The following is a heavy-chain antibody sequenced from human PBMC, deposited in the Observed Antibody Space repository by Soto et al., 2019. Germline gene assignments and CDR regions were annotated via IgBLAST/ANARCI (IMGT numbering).Heavy chain of an antibody. CDR1: GGTFSSYA. D-gene: IGHD5-18*01. V-gene: IGHV1-69*12. CDR2: SVPIFGTA. CDR3: ASGYSYGYGYYYGMDV. J-gene: IGHJ6*02. Sequence: QVQLVQSGAEVKKPGSSVKVSCKASGGTFSSYAISWVRQAPGQGLEWMGGSVPIFGTANYAQEFQGRVTITADESTSTAYMELSSLRSEDTAVYYCASGYSYGYGYYYGMDVWGQGTTVTVSS.